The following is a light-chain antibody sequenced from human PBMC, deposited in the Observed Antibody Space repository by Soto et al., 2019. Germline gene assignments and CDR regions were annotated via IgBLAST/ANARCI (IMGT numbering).Light chain of an antibody. CDR3: QQYNNWPRT. CDR2: GAS. Sequence: EIVMTQSPATLSVSPGEGATLSCRASQSVSSDLAWYQQKPGQAPRLLIFGASTMATGIPARFSGSGSGTEFPLTIRSLQSEDFALYYCQQYNNWPRTFGQGTKVEIK. V-gene: IGKV3-15*01. J-gene: IGKJ1*01. CDR1: QSVSSD.